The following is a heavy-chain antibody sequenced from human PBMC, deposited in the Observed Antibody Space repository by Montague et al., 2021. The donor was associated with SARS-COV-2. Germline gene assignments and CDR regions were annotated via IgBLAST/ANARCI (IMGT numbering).Heavy chain of an antibody. CDR2: IYYSGTT. V-gene: IGHV4-39*01. CDR1: GGSITRNYY. J-gene: IGHJ3*02. Sequence: SETLSLTCTVSGGSITRNYYWGWIRQPPGKGLEWVGKIYYSGTTXFNPSLESRVTISVDASKNQFSLNLTSVTAADTAVYYCARPLVRGVPKAFDIWGQGALVIVSS. D-gene: IGHD3-10*01. CDR3: ARPLVRGVPKAFDI.